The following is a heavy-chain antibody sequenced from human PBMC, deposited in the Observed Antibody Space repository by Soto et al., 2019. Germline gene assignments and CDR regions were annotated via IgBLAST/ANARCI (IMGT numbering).Heavy chain of an antibody. V-gene: IGHV4-34*01. CDR1: GGSFSGYY. D-gene: IGHD6-6*01. CDR2: INHSGST. CDR3: ARSTIAPRLFMYLYDS. J-gene: IGHJ4*02. Sequence: PSETMSLTCAVYGGSFSGYYLSWIRQPPGKGLEWIGEINHSGSTNYNPSLKSRVTISLDTSKNQFSLRLNSVTAADTAVYYCARSTIAPRLFMYLYDSWGQGTLVTVSS.